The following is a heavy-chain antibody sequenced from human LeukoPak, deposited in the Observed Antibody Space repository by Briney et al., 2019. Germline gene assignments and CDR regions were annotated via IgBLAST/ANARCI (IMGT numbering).Heavy chain of an antibody. CDR1: AAFISSNSHH. Sequence: SETLSLTCTVSAAFISSNSHHWAWIRQSPGKGLEWIGSVYSGRTTYYNPSLNSRVTISVVTSNNQFSLQLNSVTAADTAVYYCVRHDGRGGSTMGASDFWGQGLLVTVSS. CDR2: VYSGRTT. V-gene: IGHV4-39*01. J-gene: IGHJ4*02. D-gene: IGHD3-3*01. CDR3: VRHDGRGGSTMGASDF.